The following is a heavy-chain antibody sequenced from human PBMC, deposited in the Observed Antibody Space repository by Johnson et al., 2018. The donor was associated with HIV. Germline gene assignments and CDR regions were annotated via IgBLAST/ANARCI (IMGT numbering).Heavy chain of an antibody. V-gene: IGHV3-11*04. D-gene: IGHD2-2*01. Sequence: QMQLVESGGGLVKPGGSLRLSCAASGFTFSDYYMSWIRQAPGKGLEWVSYISSSGTTVYYADSVKGRFTISRDNSKNTLYLQMNSLRAEDTAVYYCARVAPAHDAFDIWGQGTMVTVS. CDR1: GFTFSDYY. CDR2: ISSSGTTV. J-gene: IGHJ3*02. CDR3: ARVAPAHDAFDI.